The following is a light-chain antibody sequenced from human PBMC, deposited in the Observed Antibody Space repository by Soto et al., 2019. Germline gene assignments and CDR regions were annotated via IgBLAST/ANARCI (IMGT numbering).Light chain of an antibody. Sequence: VLTHSPGTLALSPWERATLSCGSSQNVISSDLAWYQQKPCPAPRLLISGASGRATGIQERFSASGSGTDFTLTISSLEPEDSAVSYCHLYGASPPTFGQGTKVDI. V-gene: IGKV3-20*01. CDR1: QNVISSD. CDR2: GAS. J-gene: IGKJ1*01. CDR3: HLYGASPPT.